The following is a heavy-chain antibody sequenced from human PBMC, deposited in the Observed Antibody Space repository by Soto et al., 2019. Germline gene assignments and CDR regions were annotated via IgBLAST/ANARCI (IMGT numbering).Heavy chain of an antibody. J-gene: IGHJ6*02. CDR2: INPNSGGT. D-gene: IGHD3-3*01. Sequence: ASVKVSCKASGYTFTGYYMQWVRQAPGQGLEWMGWINPNSGGTNYAQKFQGWVTMTRDTSISTAYMELSRLRSDDTAVYYCAREFNDFWSGYYYYGMDVWGQGTTVTVSS. CDR3: AREFNDFWSGYYYYGMDV. CDR1: GYTFTGYY. V-gene: IGHV1-2*04.